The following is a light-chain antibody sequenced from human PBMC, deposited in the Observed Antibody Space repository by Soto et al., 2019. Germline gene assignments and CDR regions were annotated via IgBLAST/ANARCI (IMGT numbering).Light chain of an antibody. Sequence: EIVLTQSPGTLSLSPGERATLSCRASRSVGTFLAWYQQKPGQAPRLLIYGASSRATGIPVRFSGSGSGTDFTLTTSRLEPEDFAVYYCQQYGSSPVLTFGGGTKVDIK. CDR3: QQYGSSPVLT. CDR2: GAS. CDR1: RSVGTF. J-gene: IGKJ4*01. V-gene: IGKV3-20*01.